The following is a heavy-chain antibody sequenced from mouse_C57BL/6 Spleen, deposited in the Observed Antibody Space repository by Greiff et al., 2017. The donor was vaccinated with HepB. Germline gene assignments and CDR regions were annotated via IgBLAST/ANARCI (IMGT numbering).Heavy chain of an antibody. CDR2: IYPRSGNT. CDR1: GYTFTSYG. Sequence: QVQLQQSGAELARPGASVKLSCKASGYTFTSYGISWVKQRTGQGLEWIGEIYPRSGNTYYNEKFKGKATLTADKSSSTAYMELRSLTSEDSAVYSCASPSFTTVVASLDYWGQGTTLTVSS. CDR3: ASPSFTTVVASLDY. D-gene: IGHD1-1*01. V-gene: IGHV1-81*01. J-gene: IGHJ2*01.